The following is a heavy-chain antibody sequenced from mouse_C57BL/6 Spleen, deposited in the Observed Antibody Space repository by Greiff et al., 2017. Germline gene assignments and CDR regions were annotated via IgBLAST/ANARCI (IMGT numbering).Heavy chain of an antibody. J-gene: IGHJ1*03. CDR2: ISYDGSN. V-gene: IGHV3-6*01. CDR3: ARALSNYYGSSYGYFDV. D-gene: IGHD1-1*01. CDR1: GYSITSGYY. Sequence: EVKLQESGPGLVKPSQSLSLTCSVTGYSITSGYYWNWIRQFPGNKLEWMGYISYDGSNNYNPSLKNRISITRDTSKNQFFLKLNSVTTEDTATYYCARALSNYYGSSYGYFDVWGTGTTVTVSS.